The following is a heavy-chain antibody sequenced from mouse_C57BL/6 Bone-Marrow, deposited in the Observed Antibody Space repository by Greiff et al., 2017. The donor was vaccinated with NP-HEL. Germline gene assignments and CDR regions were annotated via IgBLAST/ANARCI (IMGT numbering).Heavy chain of an antibody. V-gene: IGHV1-52*01. Sequence: QVQLQQPGAELVRPGSSVKLSCKASGYTFTSYWMHWVKQRPIQGLEWIGNIDPSDSETHYNQKFKDKATLTVDKSSITAYMQLSSLTSEDSAVYYCAFYDGYPFAYWGQGTLVTVSA. CDR2: IDPSDSET. D-gene: IGHD2-3*01. J-gene: IGHJ3*01. CDR1: GYTFTSYW. CDR3: AFYDGYPFAY.